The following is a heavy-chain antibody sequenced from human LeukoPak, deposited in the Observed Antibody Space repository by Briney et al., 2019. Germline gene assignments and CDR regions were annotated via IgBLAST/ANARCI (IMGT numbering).Heavy chain of an antibody. CDR2: INHSGST. J-gene: IGHJ5*02. D-gene: IGHD3-9*01. CDR3: ARGRSPARILTGCNRRQNWFDP. Sequence: SETLSLTCAVYGGSFSGYYWSWIRQPPGKGLEWIGEINHSGSTNYNPSLKSRVTISVDTSKNQFSLKLSSVTAADTAVYYCARGRSPARILTGCNRRQNWFDPWGQGTLVTVSS. V-gene: IGHV4-34*01. CDR1: GGSFSGYY.